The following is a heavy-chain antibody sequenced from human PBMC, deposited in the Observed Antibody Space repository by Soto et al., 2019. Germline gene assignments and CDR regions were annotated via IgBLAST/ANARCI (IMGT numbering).Heavy chain of an antibody. CDR2: IRNKANSYNT. J-gene: IGHJ4*02. Sequence: EVQLVESGGGLVQPGGSLRLSCAASGFTFSDHYMEWVRQAPGKGLEWVGRIRNKANSYNTEYAASVKGRFTISRDDSRNSLYLQMDSLGVEDTAVYFCVKDDGGYPSTAPHWGQGTLVTVSS. CDR3: VKDDGGYPSTAPH. CDR1: GFTFSDHY. V-gene: IGHV3-72*01. D-gene: IGHD3-22*01.